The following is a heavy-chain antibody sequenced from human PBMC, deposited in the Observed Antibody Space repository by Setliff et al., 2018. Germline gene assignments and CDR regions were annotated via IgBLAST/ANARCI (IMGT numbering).Heavy chain of an antibody. Sequence: ASVKVSCKTSGYTFISYGISWVRQAPGQGLEWMGRISGYNGNTDYAQNFQGRVTMTTDTSTSTAYMELRSLRSDDTAVYYCARVPRLEWLLPTFDSWGQGTLVTVSS. V-gene: IGHV1-18*01. D-gene: IGHD3-3*01. CDR1: GYTFISYG. J-gene: IGHJ4*02. CDR2: ISGYNGNT. CDR3: ARVPRLEWLLPTFDS.